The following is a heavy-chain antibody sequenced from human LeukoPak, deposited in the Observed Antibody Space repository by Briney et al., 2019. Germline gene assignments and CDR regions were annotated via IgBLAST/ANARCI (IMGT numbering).Heavy chain of an antibody. D-gene: IGHD2-15*01. Sequence: PSETLSLTCTVSGGSISSYYWSWIRQPPGKGLEWIGYIYYSGSTNYNPSLKSRVTISVDTSKNQFSLKLSSVTAADTAVYYCARARCQPTCYYYYYMDVWGKGTTVTISS. J-gene: IGHJ6*03. V-gene: IGHV4-59*01. CDR1: GGSISSYY. CDR2: IYYSGST. CDR3: ARARCQPTCYYYYYMDV.